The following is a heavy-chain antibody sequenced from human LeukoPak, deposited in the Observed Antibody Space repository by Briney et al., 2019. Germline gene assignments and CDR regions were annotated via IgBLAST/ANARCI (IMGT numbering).Heavy chain of an antibody. V-gene: IGHV1-69*10. CDR1: GGTFSSYA. CDR3: ARHPVGYSSGWAFDY. J-gene: IGHJ4*02. CDR2: IIPILGIA. D-gene: IGHD6-19*01. Sequence: ASVTVSCKASGGTFSSYAISWVRQAPGQGLEWMGRIIPILGIANYAQKFQGRVTITADKSTSTAYMELSSLRSEDTAVYYCARHPVGYSSGWAFDYWGQGTLVTVSS.